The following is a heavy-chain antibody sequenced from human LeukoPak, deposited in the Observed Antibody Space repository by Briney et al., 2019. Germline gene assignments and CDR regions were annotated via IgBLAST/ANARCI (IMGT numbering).Heavy chain of an antibody. CDR3: ARDRDYGDYNTQDLFVY. CDR1: GYTFTNFG. CDR2: ISAYNGNT. Sequence: ASVKVSCKTSGYTFTNFGISWVRQAPGQGLEWMGWISAYNGNTNYAQRLQGRVTMTTDTSTSTAYMELRSLRSDDTAVYYCARDRDYGDYNTQDLFVYWGQGTLVTVSS. V-gene: IGHV1-18*01. J-gene: IGHJ4*02. D-gene: IGHD4-17*01.